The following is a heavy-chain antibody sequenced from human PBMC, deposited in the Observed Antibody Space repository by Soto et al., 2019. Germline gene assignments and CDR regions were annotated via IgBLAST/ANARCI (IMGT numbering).Heavy chain of an antibody. D-gene: IGHD2-21*02. CDR2: IHYSGSI. CDR1: GGSISYEYYH. Sequence: SETLALTCTVSGGSISYEYYHWTWIRQSPGKGLEWIGYIHYSGSIIYNPSFKSRVTISVDTSKNQFSLQLSSVTAADTAVYFCAREDDGGDRDYYGLDVWGQGTTVTSP. CDR3: AREDDGGDRDYYGLDV. J-gene: IGHJ6*02. V-gene: IGHV4-30-4*08.